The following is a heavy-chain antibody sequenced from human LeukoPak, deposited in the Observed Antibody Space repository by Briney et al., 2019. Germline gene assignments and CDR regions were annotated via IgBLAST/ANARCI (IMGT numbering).Heavy chain of an antibody. J-gene: IGHJ4*02. CDR1: GDRVSTNSVT. V-gene: IGHV6-1*01. Sequence: SQTLSLTCGISGDRVSTNSVTWNWIRQSPSRGLEWLGRTYYRSNWYNDYALSVQSRIAITRDTSKNQCFLQLNSETPEDTAIYYCARGTAGGSLDYWGQGTLVTVSS. CDR2: TYYRSNWYN. CDR3: ARGTAGGSLDY. D-gene: IGHD6-13*01.